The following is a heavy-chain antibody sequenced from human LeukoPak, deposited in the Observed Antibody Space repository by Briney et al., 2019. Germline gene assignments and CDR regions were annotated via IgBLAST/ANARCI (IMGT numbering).Heavy chain of an antibody. V-gene: IGHV4-39*01. Sequence: KPSETLSLTCTVSGGSISSSSYSWGWIRQPPGKGMEWIGSINDSGSTNYNPSLKSRVTISVDMSKNQFSLKLSSVTAADTAVYYCARRIRGESGRRRFDYWGQGTLVTVSS. CDR2: INDSGST. D-gene: IGHD3-10*01. J-gene: IGHJ4*02. CDR3: ARRIRGESGRRRFDY. CDR1: GGSISSSSYS.